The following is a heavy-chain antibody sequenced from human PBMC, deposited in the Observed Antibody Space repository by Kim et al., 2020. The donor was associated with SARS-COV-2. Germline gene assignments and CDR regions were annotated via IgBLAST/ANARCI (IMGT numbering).Heavy chain of an antibody. J-gene: IGHJ5*02. CDR1: GYTFTSYG. CDR3: ARAISSGWYRDWFDP. CDR2: ISAYNGNT. D-gene: IGHD6-19*01. V-gene: IGHV1-18*01. Sequence: ASVKVSCKASGYTFTSYGISWVRQAPGQGLEWMGWISAYNGNTNYAQKLQGRVTMTTDTSTSTAYMELRSLRSDDTAVYYCARAISSGWYRDWFDPWGQGTLVTVSS.